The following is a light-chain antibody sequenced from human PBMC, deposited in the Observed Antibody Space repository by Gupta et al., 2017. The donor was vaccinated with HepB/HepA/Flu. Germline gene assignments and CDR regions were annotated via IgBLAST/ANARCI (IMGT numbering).Light chain of an antibody. V-gene: IGLV2-14*03. CDR3: SSYIYSNTLSYI. J-gene: IGLJ1*01. CDR1: HWDVGDHNY. Sequence: QSALTHPAAVSGSLGQSIPMPCTGSHWDVGDHNYVSWYQHHPGQVPTLIIYDVNDRPSGISNRFSGSKSGNTASLTISGLQAEDEADYYCSSYIYSNTLSYIFGTGTKVSVL. CDR2: DVN.